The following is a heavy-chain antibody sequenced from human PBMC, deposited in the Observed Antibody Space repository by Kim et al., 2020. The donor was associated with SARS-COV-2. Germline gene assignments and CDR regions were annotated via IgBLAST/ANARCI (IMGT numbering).Heavy chain of an antibody. J-gene: IGHJ6*02. D-gene: IGHD6-13*01. Sequence: SETLSLTCTVSGGSISSGGYYWSWIRQHPGKGLEWIGYIYYSGSTYYNPSLKSRVTISVDTSKNQFSLKLSSVTAADTAVYYCARAAAGTYVYYYYGMDVWGQGTTVTVSS. CDR3: ARAAAGTYVYYYYGMDV. V-gene: IGHV4-31*03. CDR1: GGSISSGGYY. CDR2: IYYSGST.